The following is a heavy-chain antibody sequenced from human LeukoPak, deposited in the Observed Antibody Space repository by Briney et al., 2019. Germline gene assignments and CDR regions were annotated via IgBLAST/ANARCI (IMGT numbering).Heavy chain of an antibody. D-gene: IGHD3-22*01. CDR3: TSSTSQDYYDSSGYLWV. Sequence: PGGSLRLSCTASGFTFGDYAMGGVRQAPGKGLEWVGFIRSKAYGGTTKYAASVKGRFTISRDDSKSIAYLQMNSLKTEDTGVYYCTSSTSQDYYDSSGYLWVWGQGTLVTVSS. CDR2: IRSKAYGGTT. J-gene: IGHJ4*02. V-gene: IGHV3-49*04. CDR1: GFTFGDYA.